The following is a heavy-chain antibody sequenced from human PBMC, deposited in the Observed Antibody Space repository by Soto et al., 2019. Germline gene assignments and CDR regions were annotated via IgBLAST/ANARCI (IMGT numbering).Heavy chain of an antibody. CDR2: INPNSGGT. J-gene: IGHJ6*02. Sequence: ASVKVSCKASGYTFTGYYMHWVRQAPGQGLEWMGWINPNSGGTNYAQKFQGWVTMTRDTPISTAYMELSRLRSDDTAVYYCAIAVASRTYYYYGMGVWGQGTTVTVSS. V-gene: IGHV1-2*04. CDR3: AIAVASRTYYYYGMGV. CDR1: GYTFTGYY.